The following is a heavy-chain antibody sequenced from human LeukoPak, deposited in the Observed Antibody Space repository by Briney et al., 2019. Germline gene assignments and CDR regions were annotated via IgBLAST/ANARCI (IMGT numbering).Heavy chain of an antibody. D-gene: IGHD6-6*01. Sequence: KSGGSLRLSCAASGFTFSSYSTNWVRQAPGKGLEWVSSISSGSTYVYYADSVQGRFTISRDNAQSSMYLQMNSLRAEDTAVYYCGRVGGRSKAAKGDAFDIWGQGTMVVVSS. J-gene: IGHJ3*02. CDR2: ISSGSTYV. CDR3: GRVGGRSKAAKGDAFDI. CDR1: GFTFSSYS. V-gene: IGHV3-21*01.